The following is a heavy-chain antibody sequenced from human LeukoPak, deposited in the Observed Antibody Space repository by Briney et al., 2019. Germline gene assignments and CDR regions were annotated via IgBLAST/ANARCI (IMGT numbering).Heavy chain of an antibody. J-gene: IGHJ6*03. CDR1: GFTFSDFW. CDR2: IKEDGTEK. D-gene: IGHD1-26*01. Sequence: PEGSLRLSCAGSGFTFSDFWMTWVRQTPGKGLEWVANIKEDGTEKNLVDSVKGRFTISRDNTKNLLFLEMNNLRGDDTAVYYCARVRGAGLQYYYMDVWGKGTTVTVSS. CDR3: ARVRGAGLQYYYMDV. V-gene: IGHV3-7*01.